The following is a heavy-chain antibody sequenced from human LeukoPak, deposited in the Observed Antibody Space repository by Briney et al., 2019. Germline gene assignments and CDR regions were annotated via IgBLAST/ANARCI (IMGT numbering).Heavy chain of an antibody. J-gene: IGHJ5*02. Sequence: SETLSLTCTVSGGSISSSSYYWGWIRQPPGKGLEWIGSIYYSGSTYYNPSLKSRATISVDTSKNQFSLKLSSVTAADTAVYYCARHSSGWYATNWFDPWGQGTLVTVSS. CDR2: IYYSGST. V-gene: IGHV4-39*01. CDR1: GGSISSSSYY. D-gene: IGHD6-19*01. CDR3: ARHSSGWYATNWFDP.